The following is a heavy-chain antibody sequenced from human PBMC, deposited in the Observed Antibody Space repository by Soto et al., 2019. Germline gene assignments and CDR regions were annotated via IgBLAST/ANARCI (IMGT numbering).Heavy chain of an antibody. Sequence: TGGSLRLSCAASGFTFSTYEMNWVRQAPGKGLEWVSYIDTSGSTIYNADSVKVRFPVSKDNAKNSLYLQMNSLRAEETAVYYCARSGNRRGLLDYWGQGPLVTVSS. D-gene: IGHD1-26*01. V-gene: IGHV3-48*03. CDR3: ARSGNRRGLLDY. CDR1: GFTFSTYE. J-gene: IGHJ4*02. CDR2: IDTSGSTI.